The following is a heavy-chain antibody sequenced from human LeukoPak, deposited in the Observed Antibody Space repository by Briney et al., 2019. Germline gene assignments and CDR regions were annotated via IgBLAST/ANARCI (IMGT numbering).Heavy chain of an antibody. Sequence: ASVKVSCKASGGTFSSYAISWVRQAPGQGLEWMGGISPIFDTANYAQKFQGRVTITADEPTSTAYLELSSLRSEDTAVYYCARGGPNGVVPAANWFDPWGQGTLVTVSS. D-gene: IGHD2-2*01. V-gene: IGHV1-69*13. J-gene: IGHJ5*02. CDR1: GGTFSSYA. CDR2: ISPIFDTA. CDR3: ARGGPNGVVPAANWFDP.